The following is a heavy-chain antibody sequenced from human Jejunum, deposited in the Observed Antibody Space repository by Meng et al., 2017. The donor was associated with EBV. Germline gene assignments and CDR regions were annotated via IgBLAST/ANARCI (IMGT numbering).Heavy chain of an antibody. J-gene: IGHJ4*02. CDR3: ARGSHYTWDV. V-gene: IGHV4-4*02. CDR2: IFHAGNT. CDR1: GASIISTDTW. D-gene: IGHD3-16*01. Sequence: VQLRDSGPGSVKPSGTLSLPCCVPGASIISTDTWWSWVRQPPGKGLEWIGEIFHAGNTTYNPSLKSQVTMSVDTSKNQFSLNLSSVTAADSAVYYCARGSHYTWDVWGQGTLVTVSS.